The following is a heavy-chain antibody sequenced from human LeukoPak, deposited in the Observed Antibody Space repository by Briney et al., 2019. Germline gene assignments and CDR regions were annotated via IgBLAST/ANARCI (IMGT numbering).Heavy chain of an antibody. CDR3: ARDRVAVAGSGPYFDY. V-gene: IGHV3-48*02. CDR2: ITTSSRNM. J-gene: IGHJ4*02. Sequence: GGSLRLSCAASGFSLSTYSMDWVRQAPGKGLEWVSYITTSSRNMYYADSVKGRFTISRDNAKNSLYLQMNSLRDEDTAVYYCARDRVAVAGSGPYFDYWGQGILVTVSS. CDR1: GFSLSTYS. D-gene: IGHD6-19*01.